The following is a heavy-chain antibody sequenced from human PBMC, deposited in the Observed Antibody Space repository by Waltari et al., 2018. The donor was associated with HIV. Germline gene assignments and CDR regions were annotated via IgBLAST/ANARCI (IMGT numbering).Heavy chain of an antibody. CDR3: VRDPLPNCGADSCYRL. D-gene: IGHD3-16*02. J-gene: IGHJ1*01. CDR1: GFSFEGYA. Sequence: EVRLDESGGNTVQPGRSLRLSCVGSGFSFEGYALSWFRQRPGKAPAWVGFVRSQTYGGASDYAASVNGRFVISRDDSRTIIHLDMTSLKTEDTGVYYCVRDPLPNCGADSCYRLWGRGTVVTVSS. CDR2: VRSQTYGGAS. V-gene: IGHV3-49*03.